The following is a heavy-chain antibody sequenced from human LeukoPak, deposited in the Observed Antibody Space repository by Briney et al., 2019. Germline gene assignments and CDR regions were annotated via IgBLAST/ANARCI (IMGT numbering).Heavy chain of an antibody. V-gene: IGHV5-51*01. CDR1: YW. Sequence: YWSWIRQHPGKGLEWMGIIYPGDSDTKYSPSFQGQVTISADKSLSTAYLQWSSLQASDTAMYYCARALFSFGQYPFDYWGQGTLVTVSS. D-gene: IGHD5-18*01. CDR3: ARALFSFGQYPFDY. J-gene: IGHJ4*02. CDR2: IYPGDSDT.